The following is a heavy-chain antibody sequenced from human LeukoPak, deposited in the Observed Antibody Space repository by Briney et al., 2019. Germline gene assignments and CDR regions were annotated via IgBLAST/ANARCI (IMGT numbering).Heavy chain of an antibody. D-gene: IGHD3-22*01. CDR2: ISGSGGST. Sequence: GGSLRLSCAASGFTFSSYAMSWVRQAPGKGLEWVSAISGSGGSTYYADSVKGRFTNSRDNSKNTLYLQMNSLRAEDTAVYYCATEGSVNYYYDISGYYQYWGQGTLVTVSS. CDR3: ATEGSVNYYYDISGYYQY. J-gene: IGHJ4*02. V-gene: IGHV3-23*01. CDR1: GFTFSSYA.